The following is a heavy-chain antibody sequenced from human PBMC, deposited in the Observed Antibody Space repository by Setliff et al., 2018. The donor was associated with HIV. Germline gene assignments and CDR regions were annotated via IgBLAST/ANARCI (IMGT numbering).Heavy chain of an antibody. V-gene: IGHV3-48*01. Sequence: GGSLRLSCAGSGFTFSSYSLNWVRQAPGKGLEWVSYVSGRGDGIYYAASVKGRFTISRDNAKNSLYLQMDSLRVEDTGFYYCARDPYWLEGYFDYWGPGTLVTVSS. CDR2: VSGRGDGI. D-gene: IGHD6-19*01. CDR3: ARDPYWLEGYFDY. J-gene: IGHJ4*02. CDR1: GFTFSSYS.